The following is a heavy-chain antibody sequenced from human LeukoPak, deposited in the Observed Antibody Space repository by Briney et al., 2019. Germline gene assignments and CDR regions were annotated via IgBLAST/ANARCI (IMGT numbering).Heavy chain of an antibody. CDR2: ICHSGST. J-gene: IGHJ5*02. CDR1: GYSISSGYY. Sequence: SETLSLTCTVSGYSISSGYYWGWIRQPPGKGLEWIGSICHSGSTHYNPSIKSRVTISVDTSKNQFSLKLTSVTAADTAVYYCARGGYSGYDSRRVLGEFDPWGQGTLVTVSS. CDR3: ARGGYSGYDSRRVLGEFDP. V-gene: IGHV4-38-2*02. D-gene: IGHD5-12*01.